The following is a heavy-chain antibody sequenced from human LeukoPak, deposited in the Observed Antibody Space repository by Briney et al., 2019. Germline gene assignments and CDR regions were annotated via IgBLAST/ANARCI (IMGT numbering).Heavy chain of an antibody. J-gene: IGHJ4*02. CDR1: GFTFSDDA. CDR3: AKDGAYYDLDY. CDR2: VSANGDST. V-gene: IGHV3-23*01. D-gene: IGHD3-22*01. Sequence: PGGSLRLSCAASGFTFSDDAMNWVRQAPGQGPEWVSAVSANGDSTYYADSVKGRFTISRDNSKNTLYLQMNSLRAEDTAVYYCAKDGAYYDLDYWGQGTLVTVSS.